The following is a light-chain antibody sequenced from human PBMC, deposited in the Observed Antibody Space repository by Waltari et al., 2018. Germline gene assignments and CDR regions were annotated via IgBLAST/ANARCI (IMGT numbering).Light chain of an antibody. V-gene: IGKV3-15*01. CDR2: DAS. CDR1: QCVSSN. Sequence: EIVMTQSPATLSVSPGERATLSCRASQCVSSNLAWYQQKPGQAPRLLNYDASPRAIGIPARFSGSGSGTEFTLTVSNMQSEDFAVYYCQQYNNWLYTFGQGTKLEIK. J-gene: IGKJ2*01. CDR3: QQYNNWLYT.